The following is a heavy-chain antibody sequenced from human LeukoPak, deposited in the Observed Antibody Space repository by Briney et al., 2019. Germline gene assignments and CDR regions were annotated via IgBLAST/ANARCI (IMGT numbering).Heavy chain of an antibody. CDR2: ISYDGSNK. Sequence: GGSLRLSCPASGFTFSSYGMHWFRQAPAKGLEWVAVISYDGSNKYYADSVKGRFTISRDNSKNTLYLQMNSLRAEDTAVYYCAKDGGWWELLGGFLDYWGQGTLVTVSS. CDR3: AKDGGWWELLGGFLDY. D-gene: IGHD1-26*01. V-gene: IGHV3-30*18. J-gene: IGHJ4*02. CDR1: GFTFSSYG.